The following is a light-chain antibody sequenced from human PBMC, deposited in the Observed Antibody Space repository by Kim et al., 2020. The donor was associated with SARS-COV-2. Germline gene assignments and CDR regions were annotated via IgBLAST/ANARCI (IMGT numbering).Light chain of an antibody. CDR3: QQYNEWRT. Sequence: SVSPGESATLSCRASQSVGSDLAWFQQKPGLPPRLLIYGASSRATGIPARFSGSGSGTEFTLTISGLQSDDFAVYYCQQYNEWRTFGQGTKVDIK. CDR1: QSVGSD. CDR2: GAS. V-gene: IGKV3-15*01. J-gene: IGKJ1*01.